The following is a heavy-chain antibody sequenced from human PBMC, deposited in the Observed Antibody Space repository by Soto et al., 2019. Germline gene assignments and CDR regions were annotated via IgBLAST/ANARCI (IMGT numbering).Heavy chain of an antibody. J-gene: IGHJ6*02. Sequence: SETLSLTCTVSGDSINSGDYYWTWIRQPPGKGLEWIGYIYYGGSTSYTPSLKSRVSISTDTSKNQFSLNLKSVTVADTAVYYCARDGASVTNRDYGLDVWGQGTTVTVS. CDR2: IYYGGST. V-gene: IGHV4-30-4*01. D-gene: IGHD4-17*01. CDR1: GDSINSGDYY. CDR3: ARDGASVTNRDYGLDV.